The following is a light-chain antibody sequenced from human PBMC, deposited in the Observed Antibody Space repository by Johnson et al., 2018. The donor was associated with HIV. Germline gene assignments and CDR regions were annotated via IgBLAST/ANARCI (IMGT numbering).Light chain of an antibody. V-gene: IGLV1-51*01. Sequence: QSFLTQPPSMSAAPGQKVTISCSGISSNIGHNYVSWYQQVPGTAPKLLIYDNNKRPSGIPDRFSGSTSGTSATLGITGLQTGDEADYYCGTWDSSLSAGGYVFGTGTKVTVL. CDR3: GTWDSSLSAGGYV. CDR1: SSNIGHNY. CDR2: DNN. J-gene: IGLJ1*01.